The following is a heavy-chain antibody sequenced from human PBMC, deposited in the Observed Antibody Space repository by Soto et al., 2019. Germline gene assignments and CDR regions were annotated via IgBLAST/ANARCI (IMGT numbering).Heavy chain of an antibody. CDR1: GFTFSSYA. D-gene: IGHD1-26*01. CDR2: ISYDGSNK. V-gene: IGHV3-30-3*01. Sequence: QVQLVESGGGVVQPGRSLRLSCAASGFTFSSYAMHWVRQAPGKGLEWVAVISYDGSNKYYADSVKGRFTISRDNSKNTLYLQMNSLRAEDTAVYYCAREGVGATRVFDYWGQGTLVTVS. J-gene: IGHJ4*02. CDR3: AREGVGATRVFDY.